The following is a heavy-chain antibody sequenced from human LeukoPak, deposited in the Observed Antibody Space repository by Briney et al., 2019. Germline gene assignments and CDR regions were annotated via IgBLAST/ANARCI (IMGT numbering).Heavy chain of an antibody. CDR1: GFTFSSYG. CDR2: ISYDGSNK. J-gene: IGHJ5*02. V-gene: IGHV3-30*03. Sequence: GRSLRLSCAASGFTFSSYGMHWVRQAPGKGLEWVAVISYDGSNKYYADSVKGRFTISRDNSKNSLSLQMNSLRAEDTAVYYCARENFWSGYREKYNWFDPWGQGTLVTVSS. CDR3: ARENFWSGYREKYNWFDP. D-gene: IGHD3-3*01.